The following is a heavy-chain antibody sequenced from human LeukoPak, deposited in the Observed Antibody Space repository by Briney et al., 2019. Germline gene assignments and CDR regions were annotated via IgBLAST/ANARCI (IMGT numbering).Heavy chain of an antibody. Sequence: SETLSLTCTVSGGSISSSSYYWGWIRQPPGKGLEWIGSIYYSWSTYDNPSLKSRVTISVDTSKNQFSLKLSSVTAADTAVYYCAGTTYYDFWSGYYAYFQHWGQGTLVTVSS. D-gene: IGHD3-3*01. V-gene: IGHV4-39*01. CDR2: IYYSWST. CDR3: AGTTYYDFWSGYYAYFQH. J-gene: IGHJ1*01. CDR1: GGSISSSSYY.